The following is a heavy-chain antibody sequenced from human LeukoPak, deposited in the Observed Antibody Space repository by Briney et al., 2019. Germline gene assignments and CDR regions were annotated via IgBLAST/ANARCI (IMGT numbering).Heavy chain of an antibody. V-gene: IGHV4-34*01. CDR2: INHSGST. D-gene: IGHD3-9*01. CDR1: GGSISSYY. CDR3: AREWILTSYDY. J-gene: IGHJ4*02. Sequence: PSETLSLTCTVSGGSISSYYWSWIRQPPGKGLEWIGEINHSGSTNYNPSLKSRVTISVDTSKNQFSLKLSSVTAADTAVYYCAREWILTSYDYWGQGTLVTVSS.